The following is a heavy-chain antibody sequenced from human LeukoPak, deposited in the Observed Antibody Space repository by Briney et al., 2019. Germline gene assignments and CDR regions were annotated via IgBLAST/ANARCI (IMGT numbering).Heavy chain of an antibody. J-gene: IGHJ4*02. V-gene: IGHV3-48*01. Sequence: GGSLRLSCAASGFTFSSYGMNWVRQAPGKGLEWVSYISSSSSTIYYADSVKGRFTISRDSAKNSVYLQMNSLRAEDTAVYHCARRPDYGGNTFDYWGQGTLVTVSS. D-gene: IGHD4-23*01. CDR3: ARRPDYGGNTFDY. CDR2: ISSSSSTI. CDR1: GFTFSSYG.